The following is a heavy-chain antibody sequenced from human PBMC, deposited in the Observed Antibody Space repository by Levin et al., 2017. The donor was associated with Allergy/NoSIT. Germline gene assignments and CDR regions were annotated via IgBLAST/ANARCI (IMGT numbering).Heavy chain of an antibody. CDR3: TTEHDYGDSFNCFHS. V-gene: IGHV3-15*07. Sequence: GESLKISCAGSGFSFINGWMNWVRQAPGKGLEWVGRIKSKSDGGAIDYAAPVKGRFTISRDDSKNTLYLQMNSLKTEDTAIYYCTTEHDYGDSFNCFHSWGQGTLVTVSS. CDR1: GFSFINGW. D-gene: IGHD4-17*01. J-gene: IGHJ5*01. CDR2: IKSKSDGGAI.